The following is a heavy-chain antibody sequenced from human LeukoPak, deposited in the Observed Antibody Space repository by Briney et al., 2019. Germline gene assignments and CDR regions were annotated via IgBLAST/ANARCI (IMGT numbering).Heavy chain of an antibody. Sequence: ASVKVSCKASGYTFTGYYMHWVRQAPGQGLEWMGWINPNSGGTNYAQKFQGRVTMTRDMSTSTVYMELSTLRSEDTAVYYCVAQAIAAARDFDYWGQGTLVTVSS. CDR1: GYTFTGYY. J-gene: IGHJ4*02. D-gene: IGHD6-13*01. V-gene: IGHV1-2*02. CDR3: VAQAIAAARDFDY. CDR2: INPNSGGT.